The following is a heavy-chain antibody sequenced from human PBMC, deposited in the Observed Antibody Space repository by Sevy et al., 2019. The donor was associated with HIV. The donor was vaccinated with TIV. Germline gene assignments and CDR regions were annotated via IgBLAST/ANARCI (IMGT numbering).Heavy chain of an antibody. CDR1: GFSFESYG. J-gene: IGHJ6*03. CDR3: AKGGGGHYDPDEIAYYFYYYNMDV. Sequence: GGSLRLSCAVSGFSFESYGMTWVRQAPGKGLEWVSAISGSGTRTYYADSVKGRFIISRDNSKNTLDLQMNSLRAEDTAIYYCAKGGGGHYDPDEIAYYFYYYNMDVWGKGTTVTVSS. D-gene: IGHD3-22*01. CDR2: ISGSGTRT. V-gene: IGHV3-23*01.